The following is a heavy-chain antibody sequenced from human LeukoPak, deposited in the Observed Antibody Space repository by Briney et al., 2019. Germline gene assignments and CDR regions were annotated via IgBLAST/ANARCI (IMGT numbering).Heavy chain of an antibody. Sequence: GGSLRLSCAASGFTFSTYAMSWVRHTPGKRLEWGSDISSGGNTQYTDSVKGRFTVSRDNSKNTLHLQMDSLRAEDTAIYYCTKDRRQWVVPYFDSWGQGTVVTVSS. CDR1: GFTFSTYA. CDR3: TKDRRQWVVPYFDS. CDR2: ISSGGNT. D-gene: IGHD6-19*01. V-gene: IGHV3-23*01. J-gene: IGHJ4*02.